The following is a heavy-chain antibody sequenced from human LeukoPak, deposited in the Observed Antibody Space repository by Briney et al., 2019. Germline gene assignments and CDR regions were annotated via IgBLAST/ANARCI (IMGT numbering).Heavy chain of an antibody. CDR3: TRVGDNDAFDI. CDR2: ISRSGGST. J-gene: IGHJ3*02. Sequence: GGSLRLSCEASGLTFKSYAMHWVRQAPGKGLEYVSAISRSGGSTYYADSVKDRFTISRDNSKNTLSLQMGGLRAEDMAVYYCTRVGDNDAFDIWGQGAMVTVSS. V-gene: IGHV3-64*02. D-gene: IGHD3-10*01. CDR1: GLTFKSYA.